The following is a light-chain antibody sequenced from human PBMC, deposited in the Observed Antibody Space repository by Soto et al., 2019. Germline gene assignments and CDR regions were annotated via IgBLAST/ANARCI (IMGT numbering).Light chain of an antibody. CDR3: QQRSNWPPLT. J-gene: IGKJ4*02. Sequence: EIVLTQSPATLSLSPGERATLSCRASQSLSRYLAWFQQKPGQAPRLLIYDASNRAAGIPARFSGSGSGTDFTLTISSLQHEDSAVSYGQQRSNWPPLTFGGGTKVETK. CDR1: QSLSRY. CDR2: DAS. V-gene: IGKV3-11*01.